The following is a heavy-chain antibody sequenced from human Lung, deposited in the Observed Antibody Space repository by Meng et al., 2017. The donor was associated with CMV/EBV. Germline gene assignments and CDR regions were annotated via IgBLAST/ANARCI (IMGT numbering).Heavy chain of an antibody. D-gene: IGHD2-2*01. V-gene: IGHV3-23*01. Sequence: SCAASGFTFSSYAMSWVRQAPGKGLEWVSAISGSGGSTFYADSVKGRFTISRDNSKNTLDLQMNSLRAEDTAVYYCAKTAVVPAAPYCFDYWGQGXLVTVSS. CDR1: GFTFSSYA. J-gene: IGHJ4*02. CDR3: AKTAVVPAAPYCFDY. CDR2: ISGSGGST.